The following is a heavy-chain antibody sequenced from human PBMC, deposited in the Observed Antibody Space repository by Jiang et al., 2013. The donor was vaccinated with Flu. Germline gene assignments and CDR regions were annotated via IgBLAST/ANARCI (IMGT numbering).Heavy chain of an antibody. J-gene: IGHJ5*02. CDR1: GASVSGETYF. CDR3: AATRGGKLPLDR. V-gene: IGHV4-31*03. CDR2: ISPSGIP. Sequence: GLVKPSQTLCLNCTFSGASVSGETYFWTWIRHRPGKGLEWIGHISPSGIPDYNPSLKGRVSISVDTAKNRTSLRLSSLTVADAAVYYCAATRGGKLPLDRWGLGILVTVSS. D-gene: IGHD3-16*01.